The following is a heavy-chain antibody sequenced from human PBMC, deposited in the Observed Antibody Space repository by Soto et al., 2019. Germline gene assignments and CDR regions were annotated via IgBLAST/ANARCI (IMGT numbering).Heavy chain of an antibody. J-gene: IGHJ5*02. CDR3: ARGRHFTMIVVVTTGDNWFDP. D-gene: IGHD3-22*01. Sequence: SETLSLTCAVYGGSFSGYYWSWIRQPPGKGLEWIGEINHSGSTNYNPSLKSRATISVDTSKNQSSLKLSSVTAADTAVYYCARGRHFTMIVVVTTGDNWFDPWGQGTRVTVS. CDR2: INHSGST. V-gene: IGHV4-34*01. CDR1: GGSFSGYY.